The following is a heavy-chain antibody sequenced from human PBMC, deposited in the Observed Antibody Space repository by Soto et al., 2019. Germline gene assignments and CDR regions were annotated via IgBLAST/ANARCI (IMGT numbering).Heavy chain of an antibody. J-gene: IGHJ6*03. CDR3: ARIRGLWFGTSTPYYYMDV. D-gene: IGHD3-10*01. CDR2: IDWDDDK. V-gene: IGHV2-70*11. Sequence: ESGPTLVNPTQTLTLTCTFSGFSLSTSGMCVSWIRQPPGKALEWLARIDWDDDKYYSTSLKTRLTISKDTSKNQVVLTMINMDPVDTATYYCARIRGLWFGTSTPYYYMDVWGKGTTVTVSS. CDR1: GFSLSTSGMC.